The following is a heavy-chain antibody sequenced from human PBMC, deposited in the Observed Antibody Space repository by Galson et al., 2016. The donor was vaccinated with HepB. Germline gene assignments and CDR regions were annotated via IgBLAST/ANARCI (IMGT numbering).Heavy chain of an antibody. CDR2: TSYDGSNK. CDR3: VRVKRGYGPYFDY. J-gene: IGHJ4*02. Sequence: SLRLSCAVSGFTFSSYAMHWVRQAPGKGLEWVAVTSYDGSNKKYADSVKGRFTISRDNSNNTQYLQMNSLRPEDTAVYYCVRVKRGYGPYFDYWGQGTLVIVSS. D-gene: IGHD5-12*01. V-gene: IGHV3-30*04. CDR1: GFTFSSYA.